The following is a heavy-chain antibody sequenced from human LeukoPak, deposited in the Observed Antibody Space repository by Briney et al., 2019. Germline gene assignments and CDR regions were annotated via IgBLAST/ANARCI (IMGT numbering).Heavy chain of an antibody. CDR1: GGSISSGGYY. CDR2: IYHSGST. D-gene: IGHD6-6*01. CDR3: AVGSPEYSSSSA. J-gene: IGHJ4*02. Sequence: PSQTLSLTCTVSGGSISSGGYYWSWIRQPPGKGLEWIGYIYHSGSTYYNPSLKSRVTISVDRSKNQFSLKLSSVTAADTAVYYCAVGSPEYSSSSAWGQGTLVTVSS. V-gene: IGHV4-30-2*01.